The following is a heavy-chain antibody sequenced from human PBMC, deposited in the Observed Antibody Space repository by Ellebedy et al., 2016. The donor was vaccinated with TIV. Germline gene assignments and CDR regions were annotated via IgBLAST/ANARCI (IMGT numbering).Heavy chain of an antibody. D-gene: IGHD6-13*01. CDR3: AKLSAIATAGPNYYHSMDV. J-gene: IGHJ6*02. CDR2: IHYSGRT. V-gene: IGHV4-59*11. Sequence: SETLSLTCTVSGGSISGHHWSWVRQPPGKGLEWIGYIHYSGRTNYNPSLESRINLSVDTSRNQFSLKVTSVTAADTAIYYCAKLSAIATAGPNYYHSMDVWGQGTAVTVSS. CDR1: GGSISGHH.